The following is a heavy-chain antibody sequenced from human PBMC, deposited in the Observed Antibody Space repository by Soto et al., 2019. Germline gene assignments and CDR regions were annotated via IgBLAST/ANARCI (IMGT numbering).Heavy chain of an antibody. J-gene: IGHJ5*02. D-gene: IGHD3-16*01. Sequence: SETLSLTCTVSGGSISSYYWNWIRQPPGKGLEWIGYIYYSGSTYYNPSLKSRVTISVDTSKNQFSLKLSSVTAADTAVYYCARLGAQEIDPWGQGTLVTISS. V-gene: IGHV4-59*08. CDR1: GGSISSYY. CDR2: IYYSGST. CDR3: ARLGAQEIDP.